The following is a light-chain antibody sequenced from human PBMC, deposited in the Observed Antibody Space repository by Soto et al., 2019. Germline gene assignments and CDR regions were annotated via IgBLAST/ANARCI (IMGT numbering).Light chain of an antibody. CDR3: QSYDSSLSGYV. Sequence: QSVLTQPPSVSGAPGQRVTSSCTGSSSNIGAGYDVHWYQRLPGTAPKLLIYGNSNRPSGVPDRFSGSKSGTSASLAITGLQAEDEADYYCQSYDSSLSGYVFGTGTKVTVL. CDR1: SSNIGAGYD. V-gene: IGLV1-40*01. CDR2: GNS. J-gene: IGLJ1*01.